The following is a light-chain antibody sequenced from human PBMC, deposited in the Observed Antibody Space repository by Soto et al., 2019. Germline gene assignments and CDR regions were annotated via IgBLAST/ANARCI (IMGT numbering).Light chain of an antibody. CDR2: GNS. V-gene: IGLV1-40*01. CDR3: QSYDSSSFWV. J-gene: IGLJ3*02. CDR1: SSNIGAGYD. Sequence: QSVLTQPPSVSGAPGQRVTISCTGSSSNIGAGYDVYWYQQLPGVAPKPLIYGNSNRPSGVPDRFSGSKSGTSASLAITGLQVEDEADYYCQSYDSSSFWVFGGGTKLTVL.